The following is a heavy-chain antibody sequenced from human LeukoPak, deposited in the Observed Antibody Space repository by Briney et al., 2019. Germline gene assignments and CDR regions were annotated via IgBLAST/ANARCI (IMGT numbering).Heavy chain of an antibody. Sequence: GSLRLSCAASGFTFSDYTMNWVRQAPGKGLEWFGRIKSKTDGGTTDYAAPVKGRFTISRDDSKNTLYLQMNSLKTEDTAVYYCTTDALPIVVVPAASLWGQGTLVTVSS. D-gene: IGHD2-2*01. V-gene: IGHV3-15*01. J-gene: IGHJ4*02. CDR2: IKSKTDGGTT. CDR1: GFTFSDYT. CDR3: TTDALPIVVVPAASL.